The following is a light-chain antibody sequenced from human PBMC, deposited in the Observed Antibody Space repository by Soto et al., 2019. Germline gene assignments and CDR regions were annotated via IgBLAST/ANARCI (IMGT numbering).Light chain of an antibody. V-gene: IGKV1-5*03. CDR1: QTISSW. Sequence: DIQMTQSPSTLSGSVGDRVTITCRASQTISSWLAWYQQKPGKAPKLLIYKASTLKSVVPSRFSGSGSGPEFTLTISSLQTDDFATDYCQHYNSYSEAFGQGTKV. J-gene: IGKJ1*01. CDR2: KAS. CDR3: QHYNSYSEA.